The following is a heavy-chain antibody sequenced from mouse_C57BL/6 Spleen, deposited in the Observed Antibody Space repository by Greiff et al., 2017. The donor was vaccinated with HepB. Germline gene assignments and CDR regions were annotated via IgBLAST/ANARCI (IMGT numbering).Heavy chain of an antibody. CDR3: ARGYSNFDY. Sequence: VQLQQPGAELVKPGASVKLSCKASGYTFTSYWMQWVKQRPGQGLEWIGEIDPSDSYTNYNQKFKGKATLTVDTSSSTAYMQLSSLTSEDSAVYYCARGYSNFDYWGQGTTLTVSS. CDR1: GYTFTSYW. V-gene: IGHV1-50*01. CDR2: IDPSDSYT. J-gene: IGHJ2*01. D-gene: IGHD2-5*01.